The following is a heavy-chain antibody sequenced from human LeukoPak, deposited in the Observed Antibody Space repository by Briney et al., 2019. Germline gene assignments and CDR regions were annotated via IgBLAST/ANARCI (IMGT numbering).Heavy chain of an antibody. V-gene: IGHV3-30*02. CDR2: IRYDGSNK. Sequence: HPGGSLRLSCAASGFTFSSYGMHWVRQASGKGLEWVAFIRYDGSNKYYADSVKGRFTISRDNSKNTLYLQMNSLRAEDTVVYYRAKDLLRYFDWSPGFQHWGQGTPVTVSS. CDR1: GFTFSSYG. J-gene: IGHJ1*01. D-gene: IGHD3-9*01. CDR3: AKDLLRYFDWSPGFQH.